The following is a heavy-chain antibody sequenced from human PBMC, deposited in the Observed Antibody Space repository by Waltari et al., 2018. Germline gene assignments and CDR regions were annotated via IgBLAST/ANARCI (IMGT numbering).Heavy chain of an antibody. V-gene: IGHV3-23*03. CDR1: GFTFSSYA. CDR3: AKGGPYYEFWSGYYVDAFDI. CDR2: SYSGGSST. J-gene: IGHJ3*02. Sequence: EVQLLESGGGLVQPGGSLRLSCAASGFTFSSYAMSWVSQAPGKGLGWVSVSYSGGSSTYYAVSVEGRFTISRDNSKNTLYLQMNSRTAEDTAVYYCAKGGPYYEFWSGYYVDAFDIWGQGTMVTVSS. D-gene: IGHD3-3*01.